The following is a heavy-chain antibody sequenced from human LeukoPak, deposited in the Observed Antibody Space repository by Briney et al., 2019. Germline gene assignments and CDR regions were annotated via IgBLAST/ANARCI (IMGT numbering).Heavy chain of an antibody. D-gene: IGHD3-10*01. J-gene: IGHJ4*02. CDR3: AKDFGAAEDYFDY. CDR2: ISYDGGNK. V-gene: IGHV3-30*18. CDR1: GFTFSSYG. Sequence: GGSLRLSCAASGFTFSSYGMHWVRQAPGKGLEWVAVISYDGGNKYYADPVKGRFTISRDNSKNTLYLQMNSLRAEDTAVYYCAKDFGAAEDYFDYWGQGTLVTVSS.